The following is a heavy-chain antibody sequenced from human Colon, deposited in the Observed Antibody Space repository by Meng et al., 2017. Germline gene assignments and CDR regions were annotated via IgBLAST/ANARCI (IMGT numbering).Heavy chain of an antibody. Sequence: SLGGLVPPARSLWPIMDASGFTCSSDWIHCVRQAPGECLVWPLRSNTDGSSPDFADSVKGRFTISRDNAKNTLYLQMNSLRAEDTAVYYCTRDPDQVRGIWGQGTLVTVSS. CDR3: TRDPDQVRGI. D-gene: IGHD3-10*01. V-gene: IGHV3-74*01. CDR1: GFTCSSDW. J-gene: IGHJ4*02. CDR2: SNTDGSSP.